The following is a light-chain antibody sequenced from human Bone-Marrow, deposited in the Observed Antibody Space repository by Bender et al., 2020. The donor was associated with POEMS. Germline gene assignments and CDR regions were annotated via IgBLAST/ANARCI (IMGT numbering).Light chain of an antibody. Sequence: PVLTQSSSASASLGSSVKLTCTLSSGHSNNIIAWHQQQPEKGPHYLMRINSDGSHTKGDGISDRFSGSSSGSERYLTISSLQSDDEADYYCQTWANGIWVFGGGTKLTVL. CDR1: SGHSNNI. J-gene: IGLJ3*02. CDR3: QTWANGIWV. CDR2: INSDGSH. V-gene: IGLV4-69*01.